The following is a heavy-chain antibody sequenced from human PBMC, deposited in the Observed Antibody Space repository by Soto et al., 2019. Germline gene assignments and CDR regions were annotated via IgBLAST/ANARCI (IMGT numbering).Heavy chain of an antibody. V-gene: IGHV4-31*03. D-gene: IGHD6-13*01. CDR3: AREGRLAAAGRFDY. J-gene: IGHJ4*02. Sequence: SETLSLTCTVSGGSISSGDYYWSWIRQVPKKGLEWIGYIYYSGSTYYNPSLRSRVAMSVDPSKNQFSLKLSSVTAADTAIYYCAREGRLAAAGRFDYWGQGTLVTVSS. CDR2: IYYSGST. CDR1: GGSISSGDYY.